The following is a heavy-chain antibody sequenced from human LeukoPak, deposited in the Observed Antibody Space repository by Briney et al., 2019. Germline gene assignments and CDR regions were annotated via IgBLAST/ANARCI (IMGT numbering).Heavy chain of an antibody. CDR2: IGDSGATT. CDR3: ASFYYYGSGAYYLSY. D-gene: IGHD3-10*01. V-gene: IGHV3-23*01. Sequence: GGSLRLSCAASGFTLSSYAMTWVRQAPGKGLEWVSDIGDSGATTYYADSVKGRFTISRDNSKNTLYLQMSSLRAEDTAVYFCASFYYYGSGAYYLSYWGQGTLVTVSS. CDR1: GFTLSSYA. J-gene: IGHJ4*02.